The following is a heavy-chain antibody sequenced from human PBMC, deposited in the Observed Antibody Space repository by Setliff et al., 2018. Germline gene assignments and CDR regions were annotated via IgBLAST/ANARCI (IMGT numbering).Heavy chain of an antibody. D-gene: IGHD3-10*01. CDR1: GGSFSSYY. V-gene: IGHV4-4*07. Sequence: PSETLSLTCTVSGGSFSSYYWSWIRQPAGKGLEWIGHIYIGGSANYNPSLKSRVTMSIDTSKNRFSLKLNSVTAANMAVYYCAREGVGSGSYYWEVVRGMDVWGQGTTVTVSS. CDR2: IYIGGSA. CDR3: AREGVGSGSYYWEVVRGMDV. J-gene: IGHJ6*02.